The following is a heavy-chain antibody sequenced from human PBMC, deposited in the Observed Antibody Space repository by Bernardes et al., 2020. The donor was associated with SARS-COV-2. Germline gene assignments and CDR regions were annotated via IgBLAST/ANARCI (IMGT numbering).Heavy chain of an antibody. J-gene: IGHJ4*02. CDR3: ARTRTTISTTGIPVDY. CDR1: GYTFTDYF. Sequence: ASVKVSCKASGYTFTDYFIHWVRQAPGQRLEWMGWINPNTGGTNYVQKFQGRVTMTRDTSITTAYMELSWLGSDDTAIYYCARTRTTISTTGIPVDYWGQGSLVSVS. CDR2: INPNTGGT. V-gene: IGHV1-2*02. D-gene: IGHD2-21*02.